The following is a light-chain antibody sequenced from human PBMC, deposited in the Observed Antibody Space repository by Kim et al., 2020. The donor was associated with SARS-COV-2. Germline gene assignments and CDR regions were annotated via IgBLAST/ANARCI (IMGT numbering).Light chain of an antibody. CDR2: WAS. CDR3: QQYFRPWYT. V-gene: IGKV4-1*01. Sequence: DIVMTQSPDSLAVSLGERATINCKSSQSILYTSNNKNYLAWYQQKPGQPPKLLIYWASIRESGVPDRFSGSGSGTDFTLTISSLQAEDVAVYYCQQYFRPWYTFGQGTKLE. J-gene: IGKJ2*01. CDR1: QSILYTSNNKNY.